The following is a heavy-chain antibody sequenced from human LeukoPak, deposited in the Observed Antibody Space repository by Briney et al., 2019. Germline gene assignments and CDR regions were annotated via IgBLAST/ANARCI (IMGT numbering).Heavy chain of an antibody. CDR2: VYGGGDT. V-gene: IGHV3-53*01. CDR3: VRERFGAYVEN. D-gene: IGHD3-10*01. Sequence: GGSLRLSCAASGFTVGNNRMSWVRQAPGKGLEWVSTVYGGGDTAYTDSVKGRFTISRDTSKNTLLLQMNSLRAEDTAVYFCVRERFGAYVENWGQGALVTVSS. J-gene: IGHJ4*02. CDR1: GFTVGNNR.